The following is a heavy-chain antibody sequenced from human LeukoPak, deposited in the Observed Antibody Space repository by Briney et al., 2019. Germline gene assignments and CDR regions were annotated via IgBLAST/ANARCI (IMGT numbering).Heavy chain of an antibody. CDR1: GYAVSSGYY. J-gene: IGHJ5*02. Sequence: SETLSLTCAVSGYAVSSGYYWGWIRQPPGKGLEWIGSMYHSGDTYYNPSLKSRVTISVDTSKNQLSLKLNSVTAADTAVYYCARSKAHLSTSWYGTWFDPWGQGTLVTVSS. CDR2: MYHSGDT. D-gene: IGHD2-2*01. V-gene: IGHV4-38-2*01. CDR3: ARSKAHLSTSWYGTWFDP.